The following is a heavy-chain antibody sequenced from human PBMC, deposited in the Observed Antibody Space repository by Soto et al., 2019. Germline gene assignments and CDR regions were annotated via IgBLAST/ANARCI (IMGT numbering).Heavy chain of an antibody. J-gene: IGHJ6*02. CDR1: GFTFSSYG. D-gene: IGHD3-3*01. V-gene: IGHV3-30*18. CDR2: ISYDGSNK. Sequence: PGGSLRLSCAASGFTFSSYGMHWVRQAPGKGLEWVAVISYDGSNKYYADSVKGRFTISRDNSKNTLYLQMNSLRAEDTAVYYCAKDHPLFGVVLPPLSHMDVWGQGTTVTVSS. CDR3: AKDHPLFGVVLPPLSHMDV.